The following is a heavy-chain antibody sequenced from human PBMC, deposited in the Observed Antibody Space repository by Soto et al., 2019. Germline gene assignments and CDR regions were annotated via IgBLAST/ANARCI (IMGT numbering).Heavy chain of an antibody. V-gene: IGHV3-49*03. CDR2: IRSKAYGGTT. D-gene: IGHD1-26*01. Sequence: PGGSLRLSCTASGFTFGDYAMSWFRQAPGKGLEWVGFIRSKAYGGTTDYAASVKGKFTISRDDPKSIAYLQMDSLKTEDTALYYCTREGGSGSYLRYFDYWGQGTLVTDSS. J-gene: IGHJ4*02. CDR3: TREGGSGSYLRYFDY. CDR1: GFTFGDYA.